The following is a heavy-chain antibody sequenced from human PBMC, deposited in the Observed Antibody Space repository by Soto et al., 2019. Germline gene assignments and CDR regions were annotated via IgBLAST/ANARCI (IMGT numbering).Heavy chain of an antibody. J-gene: IGHJ4*02. CDR1: GYTVTSYG. V-gene: IGHV1-18*01. D-gene: IGHD5-18*01. CDR2: INAYNGNT. Sequence: QVQLVQSGAEVKKPGASVKVSCKASGYTVTSYGISGVRQAPVQGLEWMGWINAYNGNTNYAQKLQGRVTMTTDTSTSAGYMERRSLRSDDTAVYYCARDVGYGLIDYWGQGPLFTVSS. CDR3: ARDVGYGLIDY.